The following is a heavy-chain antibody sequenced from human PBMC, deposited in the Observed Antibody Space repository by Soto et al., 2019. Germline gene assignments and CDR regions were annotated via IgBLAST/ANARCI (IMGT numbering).Heavy chain of an antibody. J-gene: IGHJ4*02. CDR2: IIPIFGTA. D-gene: IGHD1-1*01. Sequence: QVQLVQSGAEVKKPGSSVKVSCKASGGTFSSDAISCLRQAPGQVLEWMGGIIPIFGTANYAQKFQGRVTITADKSTSTAYMELSSLSSEETDAYYCARDRPQDGYNSTDYWGQGTLVTVSS. CDR3: ARDRPQDGYNSTDY. V-gene: IGHV1-69*06. CDR1: GGTFSSDA.